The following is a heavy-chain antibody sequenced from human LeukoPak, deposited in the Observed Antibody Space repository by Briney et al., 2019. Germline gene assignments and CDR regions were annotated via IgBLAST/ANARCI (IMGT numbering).Heavy chain of an antibody. Sequence: GASVKVSCKASGYTFTGYYMHWVRQAPGQGLEWMGWINPNSGGTNYAQKFQGRVTMTRDTSISTAYMELSRLRSDDTAVYYCARADADYGGGSLDYWGQGTLVTVSS. CDR2: INPNSGGT. CDR1: GYTFTGYY. D-gene: IGHD4-23*01. J-gene: IGHJ4*02. CDR3: ARADADYGGGSLDY. V-gene: IGHV1-2*02.